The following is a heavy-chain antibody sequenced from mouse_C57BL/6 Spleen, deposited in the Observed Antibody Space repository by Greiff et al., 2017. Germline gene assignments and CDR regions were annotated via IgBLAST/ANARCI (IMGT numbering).Heavy chain of an antibody. V-gene: IGHV1-64*01. CDR1: GYTFTSYW. J-gene: IGHJ1*03. CDR3: ARSPYGNWYFDV. CDR2: IHPNSGST. Sequence: QVQLQQPGAELVKPGASVKLSCKASGYTFTSYWMHWVKQRPGQGLEWIGMIHPNSGSTNYNEKFKSKATLTVDKSSSTAYMQLSSLTSEDSAVYYCARSPYGNWYFDVWGTGTTVTVSS. D-gene: IGHD2-1*01.